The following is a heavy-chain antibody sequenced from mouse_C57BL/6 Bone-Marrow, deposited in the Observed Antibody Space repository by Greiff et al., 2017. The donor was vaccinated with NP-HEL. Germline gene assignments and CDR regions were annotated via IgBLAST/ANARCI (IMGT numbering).Heavy chain of an antibody. Sequence: EVQLQQSGPVLVKPGASVKMSCKASGYTFTDYYMNWVKQSHGKSLEWIGVINPYNGGTSYNQKFTGKATLTVDKSSSTAYMELNSLTSEDSAVYYCARSITTVVPFAYWGQGTLVTVSA. D-gene: IGHD1-1*01. CDR1: GYTFTDYY. CDR3: ARSITTVVPFAY. V-gene: IGHV1-19*01. CDR2: INPYNGGT. J-gene: IGHJ3*01.